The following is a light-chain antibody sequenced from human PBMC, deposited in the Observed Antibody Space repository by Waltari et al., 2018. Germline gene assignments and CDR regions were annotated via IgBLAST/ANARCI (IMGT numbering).Light chain of an antibody. Sequence: DIVMTQSTDSLAVSLGERAPFNCKSSQSVLDSPNNTNYLAWYKQKPGQPPKLLNYWASTRRSGVPDRFSGSGSGTDFTLTISSLQAEDVAVYYCQQYYTTPLTFGGGTKVEIK. J-gene: IGKJ4*01. CDR2: WAS. CDR3: QQYYTTPLT. CDR1: QSVLDSPNNTNY. V-gene: IGKV4-1*01.